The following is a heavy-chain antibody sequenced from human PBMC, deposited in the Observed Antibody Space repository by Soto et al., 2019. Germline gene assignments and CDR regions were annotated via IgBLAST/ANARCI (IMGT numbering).Heavy chain of an antibody. CDR2: IYYSGST. V-gene: IGHV4-59*01. J-gene: IGHJ6*03. CDR3: ARVYFWSGYYTPGDYYYYMDV. D-gene: IGHD3-3*01. Sequence: SETLSLTCTVSGGSISSYYWSWIRQPPGKGLEWIGYIYYSGSTNYNPSLKSRVTISVDTSKNQFSLKLSSVTAADTAVYYCARVYFWSGYYTPGDYYYYMDVWGKGTTVTVSS. CDR1: GGSISSYY.